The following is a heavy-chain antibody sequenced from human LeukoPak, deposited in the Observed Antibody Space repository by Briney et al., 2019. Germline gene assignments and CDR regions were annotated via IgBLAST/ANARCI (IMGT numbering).Heavy chain of an antibody. D-gene: IGHD4-17*01. J-gene: IGHJ4*02. Sequence: SETLSLTCAVYGGSFSGYYWSWIRQPPGKGLEWIGEINHSGSTNYNPSLKSRVTISVDTSKNQFSLKLSSVTAADTAVYYCARRSTVTCFDYWGQGTLVTVSS. CDR3: ARRSTVTCFDY. V-gene: IGHV4-34*01. CDR2: INHSGST. CDR1: GGSFSGYY.